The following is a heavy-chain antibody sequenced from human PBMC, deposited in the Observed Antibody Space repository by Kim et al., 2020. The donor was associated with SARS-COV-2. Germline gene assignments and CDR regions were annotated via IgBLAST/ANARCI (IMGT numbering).Heavy chain of an antibody. CDR2: INQDGSEK. CDR1: QFTFSNYW. CDR3: ARDRSGYGGFDSYYFDY. D-gene: IGHD5-12*01. J-gene: IGHJ4*02. V-gene: IGHV3-7*01. Sequence: GGSLRLSCVGSQFTFSNYWMSWVRQAAGKGLEWVANINQDGSEKYYVDSVRGRFTISRDDAKNSLFLEMNSLTGDDTAVYYCARDRSGYGGFDSYYFDYWGQGTVVTVYS.